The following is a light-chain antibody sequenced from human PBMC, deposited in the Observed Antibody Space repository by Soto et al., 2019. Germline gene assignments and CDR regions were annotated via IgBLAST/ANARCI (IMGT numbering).Light chain of an antibody. CDR2: RNS. CDR3: AAWDESLSGVV. CDR1: SSNIGSNY. J-gene: IGLJ2*01. Sequence: QSVLTQSPSASGTPGQRVTISCSGSSSNIGSNYVYWYQQLPGTVPQLLIYRNSERPSGVPDRFSGSKSGTSASLAISGLRSEDEADYYCAAWDESLSGVVFGGGTKLTVL. V-gene: IGLV1-47*01.